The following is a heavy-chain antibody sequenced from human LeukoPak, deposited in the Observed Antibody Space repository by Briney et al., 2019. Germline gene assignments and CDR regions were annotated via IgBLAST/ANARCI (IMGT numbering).Heavy chain of an antibody. Sequence: SETRSLTCTVSGDSVSSTSYHWGWIRQPLGKGLEWLANIHYSGTAHYNPSLNSRVSMSVDTSKNQFSLKLTSVTAADTAVYYCGRRTVVAGGGFDSWGQGTLVTVSS. J-gene: IGHJ5*01. CDR1: GDSVSSTSYH. V-gene: IGHV4-39*01. D-gene: IGHD6-19*01. CDR2: IHYSGTA. CDR3: GRRTVVAGGGFDS.